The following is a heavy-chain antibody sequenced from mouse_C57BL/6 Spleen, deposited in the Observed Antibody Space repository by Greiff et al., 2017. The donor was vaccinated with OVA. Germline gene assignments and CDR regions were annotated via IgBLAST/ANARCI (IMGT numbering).Heavy chain of an antibody. V-gene: IGHV5-17*01. D-gene: IGHD2-4*01. CDR2: ISSGSGTI. J-gene: IGHJ3*01. Sequence: VQLKESGGGLVKPGGSLKLSCAASGFTFSDYGMHWVRQAPEQGLEWVAYISSGSGTIYYADTVKGRFTISRDNAKNTLFLQMTRLRSEDTAMYYCARQRYDYGFAYWGQGTLVTVSA. CDR3: ARQRYDYGFAY. CDR1: GFTFSDYG.